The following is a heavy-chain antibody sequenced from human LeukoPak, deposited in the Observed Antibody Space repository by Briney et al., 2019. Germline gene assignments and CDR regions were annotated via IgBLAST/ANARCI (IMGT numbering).Heavy chain of an antibody. CDR1: GYTFTNYG. CDR3: ARDTYYYDSSGPDAFDI. D-gene: IGHD3-22*01. CDR2: ISAYNGHT. Sequence: ASVKVSCKASGYTFTNYGISWVRQAPGQGLEWMGWISAYNGHTKYAQKVQGRVTMTRDTSTSTAYMELRSLRSDDTAVYYCARDTYYYDSSGPDAFDIWGQGTMVTVSS. J-gene: IGHJ3*02. V-gene: IGHV1-18*01.